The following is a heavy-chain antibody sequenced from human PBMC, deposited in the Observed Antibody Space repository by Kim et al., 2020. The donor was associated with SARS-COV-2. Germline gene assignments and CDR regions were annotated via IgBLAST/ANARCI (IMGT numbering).Heavy chain of an antibody. V-gene: IGHV1-69*01. J-gene: IGHJ3*02. Sequence: KFQGRVTITADESTSTAYMELSSLRSEDTAVYYCARSWELPPPKAGAFDIWGQGTMVTVSS. CDR3: ARSWELPPPKAGAFDI. D-gene: IGHD1-26*01.